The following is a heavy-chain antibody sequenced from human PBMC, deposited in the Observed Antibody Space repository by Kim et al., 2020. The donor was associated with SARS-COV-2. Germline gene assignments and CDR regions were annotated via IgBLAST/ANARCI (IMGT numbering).Heavy chain of an antibody. CDR3: ALYSGYDSIYYGMDV. J-gene: IGHJ6*02. V-gene: IGHV5-10-1*01. CDR1: GYSFTSYW. Sequence: GESLKISCKGSGYSFTSYWISWVRQMPGKGLEWMGRIDPSDSYTNYSPSFQGHVTISADKSISTAYLQWSSLKASDTAMYYCALYSGYDSIYYGMDVWGQGTTVTVSS. CDR2: IDPSDSYT. D-gene: IGHD5-12*01.